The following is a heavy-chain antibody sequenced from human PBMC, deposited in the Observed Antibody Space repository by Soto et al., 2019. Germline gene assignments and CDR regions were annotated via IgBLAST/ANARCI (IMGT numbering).Heavy chain of an antibody. D-gene: IGHD5-18*01. CDR2: ISSYGGNI. J-gene: IGHJ4*02. V-gene: IGHV3-64*01. Sequence: EVQLVESGGGLVQPGDSLRLSCAASGFTIGAYGFHWVRQAPGKALEYISAISSYGGNIYYANSVKGRFIISRDNSKNTMYLQMGSLRAEDIGVYYCARVQLAWIQRWPKGFDYWGLGTLVTVSS. CDR1: GFTIGAYG. CDR3: ARVQLAWIQRWPKGFDY.